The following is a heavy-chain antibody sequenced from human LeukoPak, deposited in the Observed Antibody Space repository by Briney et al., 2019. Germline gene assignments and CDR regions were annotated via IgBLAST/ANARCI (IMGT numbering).Heavy chain of an antibody. V-gene: IGHV4-34*01. CDR1: GGSFSVYF. Sequence: SETLSLTCAVTGGSFSVYFWTWIRQPPGKGLEWIGEINRSGRTNYNPSLKSRVAISLDTSKNQFSLKLSSVAAADTAVYYCARGYEGYLDYWGQGTLVTVSS. CDR2: INRSGRT. CDR3: ARGYEGYLDY. D-gene: IGHD1-1*01. J-gene: IGHJ4*02.